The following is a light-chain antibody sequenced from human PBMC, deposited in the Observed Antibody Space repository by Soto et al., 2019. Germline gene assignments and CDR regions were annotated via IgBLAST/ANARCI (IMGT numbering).Light chain of an antibody. V-gene: IGKV1-39*01. CDR1: QSISSY. J-gene: IGKJ1*01. CDR2: AAS. CDR3: QQSYSTSWT. Sequence: DTHMTQTPTSLSASVGDRVTNPFPASQSISSYLNWYQQKPGKAPKLLIYAASSLQSGVPSRFSGSGSGTDFTLTISSLQPEDFATYYCQQSYSTSWTFGQGTKVDIK.